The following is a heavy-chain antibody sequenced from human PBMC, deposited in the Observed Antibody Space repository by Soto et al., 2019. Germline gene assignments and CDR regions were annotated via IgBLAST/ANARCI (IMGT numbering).Heavy chain of an antibody. Sequence: QVQLVQSGAEVKKPGSSVKVSCKASGGTFSSYAISWVRQAPGQGLEWMGGIIPIFGTANYAQKFQSRVTITADKSTSTAYMELRSLRSEDTAVYYCARGGGVLAVALYDYWGQGTLVTVSS. J-gene: IGHJ4*02. CDR2: IIPIFGTA. D-gene: IGHD6-19*01. V-gene: IGHV1-69*06. CDR3: ARGGGVLAVALYDY. CDR1: GGTFSSYA.